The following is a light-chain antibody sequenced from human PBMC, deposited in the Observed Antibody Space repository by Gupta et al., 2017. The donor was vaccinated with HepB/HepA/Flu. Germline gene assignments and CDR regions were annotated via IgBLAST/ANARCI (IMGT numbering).Light chain of an antibody. V-gene: IGLV10-54*04. CDR1: SNNVGNQG. Sequence: QAGLTQPPSVAKGLRQTATLNCTGNSNNVGNQGAAWLQQHKGHPPKLLAYKNNNRPSGISERFSASKSGNTASLTITGLQPEDEADYYCSAWDSSLSAQVFGGGTKLTVL. CDR3: SAWDSSLSAQV. J-gene: IGLJ2*01. CDR2: KNN.